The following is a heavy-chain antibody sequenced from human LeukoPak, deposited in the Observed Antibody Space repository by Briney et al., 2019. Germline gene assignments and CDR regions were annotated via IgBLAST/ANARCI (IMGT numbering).Heavy chain of an antibody. CDR1: GYSFTTYW. V-gene: IGHV5-51*01. CDR3: ARQSAGRDGYKDY. J-gene: IGHJ4*02. D-gene: IGHD5-24*01. CDR2: VYPGDSGT. Sequence: GESLKISCKGSGYSFTTYWIAWVRQMPGKGLEWMGFVYPGDSGTRYSPSFQGQVTISADKSINTAYLQWSSLKASDTAMYYCARQSAGRDGYKDYWGQGTLVTVSS.